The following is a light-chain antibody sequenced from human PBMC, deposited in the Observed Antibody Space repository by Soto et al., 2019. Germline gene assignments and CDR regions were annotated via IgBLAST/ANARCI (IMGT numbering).Light chain of an antibody. CDR2: KAS. CDR1: QNVSNW. V-gene: IGKV1-5*03. Sequence: DVEMTQSPSTLPTSIGDRVTINCRASQNVSNWLAWYQQKPGKAPKLLIYKASRLESGVPSRFSASGSGTDFTLTINSLQSDDFATYFCQQYSKVSTFGQGTKLEIK. CDR3: QQYSKVST. J-gene: IGKJ2*01.